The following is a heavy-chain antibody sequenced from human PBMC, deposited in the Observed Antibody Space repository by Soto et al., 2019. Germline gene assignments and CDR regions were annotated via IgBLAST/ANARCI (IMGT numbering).Heavy chain of an antibody. J-gene: IGHJ4*02. Sequence: PSETLSLTCAVSGGSISSSNWWSWVRQPPGKGLEWIGEIYHSGSTNYNPSLKSRVTISVDTSKNQFSLKLSSVTAADTAVYYCVRHSHVVPAAISPLDYWGQGTLVTVSS. CDR1: GGSISSSNW. D-gene: IGHD2-2*01. CDR3: VRHSHVVPAAISPLDY. CDR2: IYHSGST. V-gene: IGHV4-4*02.